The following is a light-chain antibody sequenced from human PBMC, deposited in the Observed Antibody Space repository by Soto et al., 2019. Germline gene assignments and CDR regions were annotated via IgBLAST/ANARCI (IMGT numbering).Light chain of an antibody. CDR2: VAS. Sequence: EIVMTQSPATLSVSPGERATLSCRASQSVSSNLAWYQQKPGQTPKLLIYVASTRATGIPARFSGSGSGTELTLTISSLQSEDFAVYYCQQYNVWPLTFGGGTKVELK. J-gene: IGKJ4*01. CDR3: QQYNVWPLT. V-gene: IGKV3-15*01. CDR1: QSVSSN.